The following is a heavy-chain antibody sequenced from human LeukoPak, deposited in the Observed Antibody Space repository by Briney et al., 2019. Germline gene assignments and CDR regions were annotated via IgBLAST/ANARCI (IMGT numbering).Heavy chain of an antibody. CDR3: ARETSAAGSFLAINDY. J-gene: IGHJ4*02. CDR1: AESFSGYY. Sequence: PSETLSLTCAVYAESFSGYYWSWIRQPPGKGLEWIGEINDSGSTNYNPSLKSRATISVDTSKNQFSLKLTSVTAADTAIYYCARETSAAGSFLAINDYWGQGTRVTVSS. CDR2: INDSGST. V-gene: IGHV4-34*01. D-gene: IGHD6-13*01.